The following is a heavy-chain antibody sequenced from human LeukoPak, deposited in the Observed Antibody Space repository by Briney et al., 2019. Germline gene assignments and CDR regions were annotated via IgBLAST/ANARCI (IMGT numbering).Heavy chain of an antibody. CDR1: GLTFSSYG. Sequence: PGRSLRLSCAASGLTFSSYGMHWVRQAPGKGLEWVAVISYDGSNKYYADSVKGRFTISRDNSKNTLYLQMNSLIAEDTAVYYCARSQIAAAGTGDYWGQGTLVTVSS. D-gene: IGHD6-13*01. CDR2: ISYDGSNK. V-gene: IGHV3-30*03. CDR3: ARSQIAAAGTGDY. J-gene: IGHJ4*02.